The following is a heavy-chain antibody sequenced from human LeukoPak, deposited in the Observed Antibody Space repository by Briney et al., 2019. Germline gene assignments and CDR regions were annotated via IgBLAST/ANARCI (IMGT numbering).Heavy chain of an antibody. CDR2: ISYDGSNK. D-gene: IGHD6-19*01. CDR1: GFTFSSYG. CDR3: AKWLMGSGWSS. J-gene: IGHJ4*02. V-gene: IGHV3-30*18. Sequence: GRSLRLSCAASGFTFSSYGMHWVRQAPGKGLEWVAVISYDGSNKYYADSVKGRFTISRDNSKNTLYLQMNSLRAEDTAVYYCAKWLMGSGWSSWGQGTLVTVSS.